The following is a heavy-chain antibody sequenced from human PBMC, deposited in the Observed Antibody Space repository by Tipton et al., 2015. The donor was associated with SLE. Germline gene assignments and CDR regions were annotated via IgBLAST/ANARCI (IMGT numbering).Heavy chain of an antibody. V-gene: IGHV4-59*11. J-gene: IGHJ4*02. Sequence: TLSLTCTVSGDSITSHSWSWVRQPPGKGLEFIGFFYYTGSTNYNPSLKSRVTISVDTSKNQFSLRLNSVTAADTAVYYCARGIKGPFDYWGQGTLVTVSS. D-gene: IGHD3-3*02. CDR2: FYYTGST. CDR3: ARGIKGPFDY. CDR1: GDSITSHS.